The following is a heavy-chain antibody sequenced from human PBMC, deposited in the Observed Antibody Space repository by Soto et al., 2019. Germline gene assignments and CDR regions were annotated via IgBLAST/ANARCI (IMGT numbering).Heavy chain of an antibody. V-gene: IGHV3-7*01. J-gene: IGHJ6*02. Sequence: PGRSLRLSCAASGFTFSTYWMSWVRQAPGKGLEWVANIKEDGSGKYYVDSVEGRFTISRDNAKNSLYLQMTSLRAEDTALYYCARGWGYFDSSGFPYLYAMDVWGQGTTVTVSS. CDR2: IKEDGSGK. CDR1: GFTFSTYW. CDR3: ARGWGYFDSSGFPYLYAMDV. D-gene: IGHD3-22*01.